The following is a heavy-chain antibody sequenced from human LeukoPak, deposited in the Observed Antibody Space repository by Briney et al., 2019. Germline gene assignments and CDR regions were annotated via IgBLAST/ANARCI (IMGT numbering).Heavy chain of an antibody. Sequence: PSETLSLTCTVSGGSISSYYWSWIRQPAGKGLEWIGRIYTSGSTNYNPSLKSRFTMSVDTSKNQFSLKLSSVTAADTAVYYCASMTAVAGLFDHWGQGTLVTVSS. D-gene: IGHD6-19*01. CDR3: ASMTAVAGLFDH. J-gene: IGHJ4*02. V-gene: IGHV4-4*07. CDR1: GGSISSYY. CDR2: IYTSGST.